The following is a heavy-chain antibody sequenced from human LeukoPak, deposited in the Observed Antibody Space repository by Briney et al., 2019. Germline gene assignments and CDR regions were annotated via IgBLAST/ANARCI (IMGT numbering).Heavy chain of an antibody. V-gene: IGHV3-7*01. D-gene: IGHD6-13*01. CDR2: IKQDGSEK. CDR1: GFTFSRYW. CDR3: ARDLDIAAAPSDY. Sequence: PGGSLRLSCAASGFTFSRYWMSWVRQAPGKGVEWVANIKQDGSEKYYVDSVKGRFTISRDNAKNSLYLQMNSLRAEDTAVYYCARDLDIAAAPSDYWGQGTLVTVSS. J-gene: IGHJ4*02.